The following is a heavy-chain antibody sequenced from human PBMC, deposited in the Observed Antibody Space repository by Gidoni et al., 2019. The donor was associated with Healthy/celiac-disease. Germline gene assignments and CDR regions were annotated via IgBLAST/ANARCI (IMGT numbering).Heavy chain of an antibody. Sequence: QVQLVQSGSEVKKPWSSVKVSCKASGGTFSSYAISWVRQAPGQGLEWMGGIIPIFGTENYEQKFQGRVTITADKSTSTDYMELSSMRSEDTAVYYCARSSVDTAMVTTFDYWGQGTLVTVSS. D-gene: IGHD5-18*01. CDR3: ARSSVDTAMVTTFDY. J-gene: IGHJ4*02. CDR1: GGTFSSYA. CDR2: IIPIFGTE. V-gene: IGHV1-69*06.